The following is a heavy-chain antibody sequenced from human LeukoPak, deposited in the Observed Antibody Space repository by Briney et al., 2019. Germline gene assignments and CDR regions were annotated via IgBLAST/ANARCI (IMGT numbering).Heavy chain of an antibody. D-gene: IGHD5-18*01. J-gene: IGHJ4*02. CDR1: GGSFSGYY. V-gene: IGHV4-34*01. CDR2: IYHSGST. CDR3: ATLSYGY. Sequence: SETLSLTCAVYGGSFSGYYWSWIRQPPGKGLEWIGYIYHSGSTYYNPSLKSRVTISVDRSKNQFSLKLSSVTAADTAVYYCATLSYGYWGQGTLVTVSS.